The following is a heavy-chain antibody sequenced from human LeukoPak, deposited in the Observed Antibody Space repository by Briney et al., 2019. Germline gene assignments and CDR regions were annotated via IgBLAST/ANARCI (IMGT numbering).Heavy chain of an antibody. J-gene: IGHJ5*02. D-gene: IGHD6-19*01. CDR2: INPNSGGT. V-gene: IGHV1-2*02. Sequence: ASVKVSCKASGYTFTGYYMHWVRQAPGQGLEWMGWINPNSGGTNYAQKFQGRVTMTRDTSISTAYMELSRLRSDDTAVYYCAREGFVGWLAARINWFDPWGQGTLVTVSS. CDR3: AREGFVGWLAARINWFDP. CDR1: GYTFTGYY.